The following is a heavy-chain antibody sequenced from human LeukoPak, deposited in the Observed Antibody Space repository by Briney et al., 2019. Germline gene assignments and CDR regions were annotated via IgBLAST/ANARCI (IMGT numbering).Heavy chain of an antibody. J-gene: IGHJ4*02. Sequence: PGGSLRLSCAASGFTVSSNYMSWVRQAPGKGLEWVSVIYSGGSTYYADSVKGRFTISRDNSKNTLYLQMNSLRAEVTAVYYCAGLAVAGYFDYWGQGTLVTVSS. CDR2: IYSGGST. CDR1: GFTVSSNY. V-gene: IGHV3-53*01. CDR3: AGLAVAGYFDY. D-gene: IGHD6-19*01.